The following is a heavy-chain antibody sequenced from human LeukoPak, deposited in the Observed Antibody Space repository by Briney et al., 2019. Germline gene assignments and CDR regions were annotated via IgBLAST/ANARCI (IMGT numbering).Heavy chain of an antibody. CDR1: GSTFSSYG. J-gene: IGHJ4*02. CDR2: FSAYNGNT. CDR3: ARGLIAAAGTDY. Sequence: ASVKVSCTASGSTFSSYGISWLRQATGQPLEWMGWFSAYNGNTSYAQKHQARVTMTTDTATSTAYMELRSLRSGDTAVYYCARGLIAAAGTDYWGQGTLVTVSS. D-gene: IGHD6-13*01. V-gene: IGHV1-18*01.